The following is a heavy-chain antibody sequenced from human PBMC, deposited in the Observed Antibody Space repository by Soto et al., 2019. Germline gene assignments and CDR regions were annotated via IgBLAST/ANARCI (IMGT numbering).Heavy chain of an antibody. CDR3: ARDNNDFWSLYPLAFDY. J-gene: IGHJ4*02. CDR1: GGSLSKYY. D-gene: IGHD3-3*01. Sequence: PSETLSLTCSVSGGSLSKYYWSWIRQPAGKGLEWIGRISTSGHVVSKVSLRSRLTMSVDMSNNHFSLKLTSVTAADTAVYYCARDNNDFWSLYPLAFDYWGQGALVNVSS. V-gene: IGHV4-4*07. CDR2: ISTSGHV.